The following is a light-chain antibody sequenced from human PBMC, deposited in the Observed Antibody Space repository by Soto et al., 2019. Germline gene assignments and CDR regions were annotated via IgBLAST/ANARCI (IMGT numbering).Light chain of an antibody. CDR3: QQYNNWPRT. Sequence: EIVLTQSPGTLSLSPEERATRSCRASQSVSSSYLAWYQQKPGQAPRLLIYGASTRATGIPARFSGSGSGTEFTLTINSLQSEDFAVYYCQQYNNWPRTFGQGTKVDI. CDR1: QSVSSSY. CDR2: GAS. V-gene: IGKV3-15*01. J-gene: IGKJ1*01.